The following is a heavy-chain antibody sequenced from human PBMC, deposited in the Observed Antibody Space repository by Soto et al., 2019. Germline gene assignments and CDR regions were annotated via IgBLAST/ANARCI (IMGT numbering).Heavy chain of an antibody. J-gene: IGHJ5*02. CDR2: IIPIFGTA. D-gene: IGHD3-22*01. V-gene: IGHV1-69*13. Sequence: GASVKVSCKASGGTFSSYAISWVRQAPGQGLEWMGGIIPIFGTANYAQKFQGRVTITADESTSTAYMELRSLRSDDTAVYYCASTGHDSSGYNWFDPWGQGTLVTVSS. CDR1: GGTFSSYA. CDR3: ASTGHDSSGYNWFDP.